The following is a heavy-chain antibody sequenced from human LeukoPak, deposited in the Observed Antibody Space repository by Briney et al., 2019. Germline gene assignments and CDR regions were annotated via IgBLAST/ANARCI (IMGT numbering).Heavy chain of an antibody. V-gene: IGHV3-23*01. D-gene: IGHD2-21*02. CDR2: ISSITSNT. CDR3: AKRLGDPRAFDY. J-gene: IGHJ4*02. Sequence: GGSLRLSCAASGFTFSSYAMSWVRQAPGKGLEWVSTISSITSNTYYADSVRGRFTTSRDNSKNTLYLQMDGLRADDTAVYYCAKRLGDPRAFDYWGQGTLVTVSS. CDR1: GFTFSSYA.